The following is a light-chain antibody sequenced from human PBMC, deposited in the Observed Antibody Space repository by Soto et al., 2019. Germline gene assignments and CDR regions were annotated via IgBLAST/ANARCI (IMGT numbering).Light chain of an antibody. Sequence: IVLTQSPGTLSLSPGDRATLYCRASQSVDRNSLAWYQHKRGQPPRLLIYGASNRATGIPDRFSGSGSGTDFTLTIKRLEPEDFALYFCHQYGTSPPYTFGQGTNLEIK. CDR3: HQYGTSPPYT. CDR2: GAS. J-gene: IGKJ2*01. CDR1: QSVDRNS. V-gene: IGKV3-20*01.